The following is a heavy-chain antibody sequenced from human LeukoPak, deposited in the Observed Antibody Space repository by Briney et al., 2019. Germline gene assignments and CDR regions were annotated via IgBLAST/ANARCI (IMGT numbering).Heavy chain of an antibody. J-gene: IGHJ5*02. D-gene: IGHD6-19*01. CDR1: GGSISSGSYY. V-gene: IGHV4-61*02. Sequence: SETLSLTCTVSGGSISSGSYYWSWIRQPAGKGLEWIGRIYTSGSTNYNPSLKSRVTISVDTSRNQFSMNLNSVTAADTAVYYCAKGAGPPWFDPWGQGTLVTVSS. CDR3: AKGAGPPWFDP. CDR2: IYTSGST.